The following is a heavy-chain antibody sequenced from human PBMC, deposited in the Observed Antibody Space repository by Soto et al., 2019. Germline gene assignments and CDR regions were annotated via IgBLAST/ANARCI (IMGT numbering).Heavy chain of an antibody. CDR3: TTYYDSSGYYYPFDY. V-gene: IGHV3-73*01. J-gene: IGHJ4*02. CDR1: GFTFSGSA. Sequence: PGGSLRLSCAASGFTFSGSAMHWVRQASGKGLEWVGRIRSKANSYATAYAASVKGRFTISRDDSKNTAYLQMNSLKTEDTAVYYCTTYYDSSGYYYPFDYWGQGTLVTVSS. CDR2: IRSKANSYAT. D-gene: IGHD3-22*01.